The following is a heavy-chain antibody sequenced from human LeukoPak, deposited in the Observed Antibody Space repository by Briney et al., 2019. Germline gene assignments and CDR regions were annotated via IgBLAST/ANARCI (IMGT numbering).Heavy chain of an antibody. V-gene: IGHV3-30-3*01. CDR3: ATAPYYYDSSGYPRY. CDR1: GFTFSSYA. D-gene: IGHD3-22*01. Sequence: GGSLRLSCEASGFTFSSYAMHWVRQAPGKGLEWVAIISHDGSNKYYADSVKGRFTISRDNSKNTLYLQMNSLRAEDTAVYYCATAPYYYDSSGYPRYWGQGTLVTVSS. J-gene: IGHJ4*02. CDR2: ISHDGSNK.